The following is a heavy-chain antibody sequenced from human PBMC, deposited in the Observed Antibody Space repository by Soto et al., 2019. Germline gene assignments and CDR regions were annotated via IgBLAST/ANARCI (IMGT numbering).Heavy chain of an antibody. CDR1: GGTFSSYA. J-gene: IGHJ6*02. D-gene: IGHD3-9*01. CDR3: ARDSRVTILTGYPYYYGMDV. Sequence: SVKVSCKASGGTFSSYAISWVRQAPGQGLEWMGGIIPIFGTANYAQKFQGRVTIAADKSTSTAYMELSSLRSEDTAVYYCARDSRVTILTGYPYYYGMDVWGQGTTVTVSS. V-gene: IGHV1-69*06. CDR2: IIPIFGTA.